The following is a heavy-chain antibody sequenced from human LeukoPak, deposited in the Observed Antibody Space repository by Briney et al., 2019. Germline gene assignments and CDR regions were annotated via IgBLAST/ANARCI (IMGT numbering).Heavy chain of an antibody. V-gene: IGHV1-46*01. CDR3: ARGAASGTSRFDY. CDR1: GYTFTSYN. D-gene: IGHD6-13*01. CDR2: IHPGVGSS. J-gene: IGHJ4*02. Sequence: ASVKVSCKASGYTFTSYNMHWVRQAPGQGLEWMGIIHPGVGSSSYARQFQGRLTMTRDTSTSTVYMELSSLRAEDTAVYYCARGAASGTSRFDYWGQGTLVTVSS.